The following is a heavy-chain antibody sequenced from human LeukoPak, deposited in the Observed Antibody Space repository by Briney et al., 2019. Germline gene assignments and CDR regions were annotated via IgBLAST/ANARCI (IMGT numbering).Heavy chain of an antibody. J-gene: IGHJ6*03. Sequence: KPSETLSLTCAVYGGSLSAYYWSWIRQSPGKGLEWIGEINKSESSNYNPSLKSRVTISVDTSKNQVSLQLSSVTAADTAVYYCARGPYSNWERYYYMDVWGKGATVTVSS. CDR2: INKSESS. CDR1: GGSLSAYY. CDR3: ARGPYSNWERYYYMDV. D-gene: IGHD4-11*01. V-gene: IGHV4-34*01.